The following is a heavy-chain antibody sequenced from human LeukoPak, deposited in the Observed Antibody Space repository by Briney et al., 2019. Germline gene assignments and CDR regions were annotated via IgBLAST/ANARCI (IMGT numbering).Heavy chain of an antibody. CDR3: ATGVDTAMATFDY. CDR1: GGSISSSSYY. Sequence: SETLSLTCTVSGGSISSSSYYWGWIRQPPGKGLEWIGSIYYSGSTYYNPSLKSRVTISVDTSKNQFSLKLSSVTAADTAVYYCATGVDTAMATFDYWGQGTLVTVSS. CDR2: IYYSGST. V-gene: IGHV4-39*07. D-gene: IGHD5-18*01. J-gene: IGHJ4*02.